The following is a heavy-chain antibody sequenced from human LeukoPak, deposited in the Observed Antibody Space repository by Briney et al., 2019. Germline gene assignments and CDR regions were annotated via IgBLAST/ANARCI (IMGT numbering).Heavy chain of an antibody. CDR2: IYYSGST. V-gene: IGHV4-59*08. Sequence: SETQSLTCTVSGGSISNYYWSWIRQPPGKGLEWIGYIYYSGSTNYNPSLKSRVTISVDTSKNQFSLKLTSVTAADTAVYYCARHGGWLAGARNWGQGTLVTVSS. CDR3: ARHGGWLAGARN. CDR1: GGSISNYY. D-gene: IGHD6-19*01. J-gene: IGHJ4*02.